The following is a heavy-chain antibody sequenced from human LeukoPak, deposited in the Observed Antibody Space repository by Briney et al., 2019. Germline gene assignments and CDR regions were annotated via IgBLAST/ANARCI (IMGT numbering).Heavy chain of an antibody. Sequence: GGSLRLSCAASGFTFSSYAMSWVRQAPGKGLEWVSAISGSGGSTYYADSVKGRFTISRDNSKNTLYLQMNSLRAEDTAVYYCAKVTILAWLPPQGFIDYWGQGTLVTVSS. CDR2: ISGSGGST. V-gene: IGHV3-23*01. J-gene: IGHJ4*02. CDR3: AKVTILAWLPPQGFIDY. CDR1: GFTFSSYA. D-gene: IGHD3-3*01.